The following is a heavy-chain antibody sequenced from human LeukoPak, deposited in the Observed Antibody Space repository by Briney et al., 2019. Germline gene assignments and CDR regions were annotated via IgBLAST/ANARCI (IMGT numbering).Heavy chain of an antibody. CDR2: INPSGGST. V-gene: IGHV1-46*01. CDR1: GYTFTSYY. J-gene: IGHJ6*02. CDR3: ARPPHSYYYGMDV. Sequence: ASVKVSCKASGYTFTSYYMHWVRQAPGQGLEWMGIINPSGGSTSYAQKFQGRVTMTRDTSTSTVYMELSRLRSDDTAVYYCARPPHSYYYGMDVWGQGTTVTVSS.